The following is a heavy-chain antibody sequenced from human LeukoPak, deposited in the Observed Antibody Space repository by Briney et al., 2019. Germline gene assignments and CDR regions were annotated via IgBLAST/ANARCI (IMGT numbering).Heavy chain of an antibody. Sequence: GGSLRLSCAASGFTFSSYAKNWVRQAPGKGLEWVAVISYDGSNEYYADSVKGRFTISRDNSKNTLYLRMNSLSAEDTAVYYCARERGEYFFDYWGQGTLVTVSS. CDR1: GFTFSSYA. CDR2: ISYDGSNE. J-gene: IGHJ4*02. V-gene: IGHV3-30*04. D-gene: IGHD3-16*01. CDR3: ARERGEYFFDY.